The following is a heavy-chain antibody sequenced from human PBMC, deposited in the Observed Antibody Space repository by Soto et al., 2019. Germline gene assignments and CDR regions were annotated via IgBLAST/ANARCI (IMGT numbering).Heavy chain of an antibody. D-gene: IGHD5-12*01. J-gene: IGHJ4*02. V-gene: IGHV3-30*18. CDR3: AKGVSDGYRRPNFGLY. CDR1: GFTFSSYG. Sequence: GGSLRLSCAASGFTFSSYGMHWVRQAPGKGPEWVAVISYDGSNKYYADSVKGRFTISRDNSKNTLYLQMNSLRAEDTAVYYCAKGVSDGYRRPNFGLYWGQGTLVTVSS. CDR2: ISYDGSNK.